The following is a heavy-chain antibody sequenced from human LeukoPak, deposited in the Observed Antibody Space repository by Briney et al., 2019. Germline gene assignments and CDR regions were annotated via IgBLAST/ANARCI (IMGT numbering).Heavy chain of an antibody. Sequence: GASVKGSRKASGYTFTGYYMHWVRQAPGQGLEWRGWINPNSGGTNYAQKFQGRGTMTRDTSISTAYMELSRLGSDDTAVYYCARGLSDDYETFFVPWGQVTLVTVSS. V-gene: IGHV1-2*02. CDR1: GYTFTGYY. J-gene: IGHJ5*02. D-gene: IGHD4-17*01. CDR3: ARGLSDDYETFFVP. CDR2: INPNSGGT.